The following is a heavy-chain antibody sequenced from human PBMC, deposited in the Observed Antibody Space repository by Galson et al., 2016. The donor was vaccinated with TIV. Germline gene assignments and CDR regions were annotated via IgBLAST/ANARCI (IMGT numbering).Heavy chain of an antibody. J-gene: IGHJ4*02. V-gene: IGHV3-23*01. D-gene: IGHD5/OR15-5a*01. CDR2: ISVSGGNT. Sequence: SLRLSCATSGFTFTSYAFAWVRQAPGQGLEWVSSISVSGGNTFYADSVKGRFTISRDNSENTVSLHMNSLRVEDTARYYCARDPRNLVSTRFDHWGQGILVTVSS. CDR1: GFTFTSYA. CDR3: ARDPRNLVSTRFDH.